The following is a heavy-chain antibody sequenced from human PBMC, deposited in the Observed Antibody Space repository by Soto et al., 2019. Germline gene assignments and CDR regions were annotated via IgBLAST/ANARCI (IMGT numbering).Heavy chain of an antibody. CDR3: ASGHDAYKVRY. D-gene: IGHD1-1*01. CDR2: IYYTGNT. CDR1: GGSISSGGTGSY. J-gene: IGHJ4*02. Sequence: QVQLQESGPGLVKPSQTLSLTCTVSGGSISSGGTGSYWTWIRQLPGKGLEWIGYIYYTGNTYYNPSLKSRPTISIDTSENQFPLKLISVTAADTAVYFCASGHDAYKVRYWGQGSLVTVSS. V-gene: IGHV4-31*03.